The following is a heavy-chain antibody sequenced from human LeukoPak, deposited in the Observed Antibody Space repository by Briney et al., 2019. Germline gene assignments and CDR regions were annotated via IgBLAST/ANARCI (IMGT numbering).Heavy chain of an antibody. CDR1: GFIFSTHG. V-gene: IGHV3-30*18. CDR3: AKDRRFYGAGTYYNLDY. CDR2: ISYDGSTK. D-gene: IGHD3-10*01. J-gene: IGHJ4*02. Sequence: PGRSLRLSCAASGFIFSTHGMHWVRQAPGKGLEWVSLISYDGSTKYYADSVEGRFTISTDNSKSTLYLQLNSLRVEDTAVYYCAKDRRFYGAGTYYNLDYWGQGTLVTVSS.